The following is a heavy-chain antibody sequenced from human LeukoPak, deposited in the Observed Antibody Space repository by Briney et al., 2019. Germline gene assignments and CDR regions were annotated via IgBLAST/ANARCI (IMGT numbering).Heavy chain of an antibody. CDR1: GYTFTGYY. Sequence: ASVKVSCKASGYTFTGYYMHWVRQAPGQGLEWMGWINPNSGGTNYAQKFQGRVTMTRDTSISTAYMELSRLRSDDTAVYYCARDSGLTRSPLYFDYWGQGTLVTVSS. CDR2: INPNSGGT. J-gene: IGHJ4*02. D-gene: IGHD3-9*01. CDR3: ARDSGLTRSPLYFDY. V-gene: IGHV1-2*02.